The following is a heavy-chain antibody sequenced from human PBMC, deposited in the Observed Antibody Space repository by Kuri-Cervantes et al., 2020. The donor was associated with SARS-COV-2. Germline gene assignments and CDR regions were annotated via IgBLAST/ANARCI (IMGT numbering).Heavy chain of an antibody. D-gene: IGHD3-16*02. V-gene: IGHV4-59*12. CDR3: ARGLGPLYYDYLWGSYRYSIWFDS. J-gene: IGHJ5*01. CDR1: GGSISSYY. Sequence: GSLRLSCTVSGGSISSYYWSWIRQPPGKGLEWIGYIYYSGSTNYNPSLKSRVTMSVDTSKNQFSLKLNSVTAADTAVYYCARGLGPLYYDYLWGSYRYSIWFDSWGQGTLVTVSS. CDR2: IYYSGST.